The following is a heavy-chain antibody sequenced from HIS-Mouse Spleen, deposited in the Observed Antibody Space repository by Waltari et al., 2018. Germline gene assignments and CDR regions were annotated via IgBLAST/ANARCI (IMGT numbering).Heavy chain of an antibody. J-gene: IGHJ3*02. Sequence: QVQLQESGPGLVKPSETLSLTCTVPGGSISSYYWSWIRQPAGKGLEWLGRISTRGSTTYNPSLQSRVTMSVDTSKNQFSLKLSSVTAADTAVYYCARDFHDFWSGYYGGDKKHDAFDIWGQGTMVTVSS. CDR2: ISTRGST. CDR1: GGSISSYY. D-gene: IGHD3-3*01. CDR3: ARDFHDFWSGYYGGDKKHDAFDI. V-gene: IGHV4-4*07.